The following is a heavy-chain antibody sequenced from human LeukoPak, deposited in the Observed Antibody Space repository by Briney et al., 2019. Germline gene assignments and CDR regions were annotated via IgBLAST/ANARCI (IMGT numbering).Heavy chain of an antibody. V-gene: IGHV5-51*01. CDR3: MRFELSSRFDH. Sequence: GQSLNISSKISAYRLTNNWIRWVRQVPGKGLDWMGLIYPGSSDAKYSPSFQGQVTLSVDASIPTAYWQLGGLRASHTALFYFMRFELSSRFDHRGQGTLVTVSS. CDR2: IYPGSSDA. CDR1: AYRLTNNW. J-gene: IGHJ5*02. D-gene: IGHD6-13*01.